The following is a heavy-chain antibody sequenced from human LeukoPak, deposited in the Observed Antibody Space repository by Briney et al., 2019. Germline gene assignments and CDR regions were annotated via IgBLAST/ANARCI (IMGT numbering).Heavy chain of an antibody. Sequence: GGSLRLSCAASGFTFSSYGMHWVRQAPGKGLEWVAFIRYDGSNKYYADSVKGRFTISRDNSKNTLYLQMNSLRAEDTAVYYCAKDGSYYYGSGSYSYWGQGTLVTVSS. CDR3: AKDGSYYYGSGSYSY. V-gene: IGHV3-30*02. J-gene: IGHJ4*02. D-gene: IGHD3-10*01. CDR1: GFTFSSYG. CDR2: IRYDGSNK.